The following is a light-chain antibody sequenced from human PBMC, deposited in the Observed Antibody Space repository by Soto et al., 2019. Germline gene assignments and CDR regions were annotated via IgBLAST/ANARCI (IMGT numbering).Light chain of an antibody. V-gene: IGKV1-5*03. CDR2: KAS. CDR3: QQYNGYPYT. Sequence: DIQMTQSPSTLSASVGDRVTITCRASQSISSWLAWYQQKPGNAPKVLIYKASNLETGVQSRFSGSGSETEFTLTISSLQPDDFATYYCQQYNGYPYTFGQGTKLEIK. J-gene: IGKJ2*01. CDR1: QSISSW.